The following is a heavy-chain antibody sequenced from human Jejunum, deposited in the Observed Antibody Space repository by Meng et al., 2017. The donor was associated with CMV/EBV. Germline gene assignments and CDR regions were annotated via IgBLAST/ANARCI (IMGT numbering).Heavy chain of an antibody. V-gene: IGHV3-7*01. D-gene: IGHD5-12*01. J-gene: IGHJ6*02. CDR1: GFTFSDYF. CDR3: ASHAGY. Sequence: LKISCADSGFTFSDYFMMWVRQAPGKGLEWVANIDQDGSQTYYVDSVKGRFTISRDNAKKSLYLQMNSLRAEDTAVYYCASHAGYWGQGTTVTVSS. CDR2: IDQDGSQT.